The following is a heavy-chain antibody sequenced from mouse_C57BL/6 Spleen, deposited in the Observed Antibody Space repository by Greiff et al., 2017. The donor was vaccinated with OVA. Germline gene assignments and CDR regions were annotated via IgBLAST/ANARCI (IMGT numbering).Heavy chain of an antibody. J-gene: IGHJ4*01. Sequence: EVMLVESGGGLVKPGGSLKLSCAASGFTFSDYGMHWVRQAPEKGLEWVAYISSGSSTIYYADTVKGRFTISRDNAKNTLFLQMTSLRSEDTAMYYCARGGFTTVVDYYAMDCWGQGTSVTVSS. CDR1: GFTFSDYG. V-gene: IGHV5-17*01. D-gene: IGHD1-1*01. CDR3: ARGGFTTVVDYYAMDC. CDR2: ISSGSSTI.